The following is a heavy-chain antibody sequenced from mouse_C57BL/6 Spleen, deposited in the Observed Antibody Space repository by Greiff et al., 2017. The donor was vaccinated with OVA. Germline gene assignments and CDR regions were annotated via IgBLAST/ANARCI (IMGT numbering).Heavy chain of an antibody. CDR2: IYPSDSET. V-gene: IGHV1-61*01. Sequence: QVQLQQPGAELVRPGSSVKLSCKASGYTFTSYWMDWVKQRPGQGLEWIGNIYPSDSETHYNQKFKDKATLTVDKSSSTAYMQLSSLTSEDSAVYYCARQAGNYVGDWGQGTTLTVSS. J-gene: IGHJ2*01. CDR3: ARQAGNYVGD. CDR1: GYTFTSYW. D-gene: IGHD2-1*01.